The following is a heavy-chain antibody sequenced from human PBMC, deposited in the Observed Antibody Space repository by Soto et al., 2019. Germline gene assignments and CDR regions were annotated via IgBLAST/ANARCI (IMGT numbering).Heavy chain of an antibody. J-gene: IGHJ4*01. CDR3: ARGPPDYSTSGYVGDY. CDR2: IDSAGTTI. D-gene: IGHD6-13*01. Sequence: PGGSLRLSCAASGLFHSYWMHWVRPAPGEGLVWVSRIDSAGTTINYADSVKGRFTISRDNAQNTLYLQMDSLRVEDTAVYYCARGPPDYSTSGYVGDYWGQGALVTVSS. CDR1: GLFHSYW. V-gene: IGHV3-74*01.